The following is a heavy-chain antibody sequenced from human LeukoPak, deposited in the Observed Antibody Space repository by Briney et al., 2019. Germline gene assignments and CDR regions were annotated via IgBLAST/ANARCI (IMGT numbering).Heavy chain of an antibody. CDR1: GFTFSTSG. V-gene: IGHV3-30*02. Sequence: GGSLRLSCAASGFTFSTSGMHWVRQAPGKGLEWVAFIRNDGSNKNYADSVKGRFTISRDNSKNTLSLQMNSLRAEDTAVYYCAKGGQGFDYWGQGTLVTVSS. CDR2: IRNDGSNK. CDR3: AKGGQGFDY. J-gene: IGHJ4*02.